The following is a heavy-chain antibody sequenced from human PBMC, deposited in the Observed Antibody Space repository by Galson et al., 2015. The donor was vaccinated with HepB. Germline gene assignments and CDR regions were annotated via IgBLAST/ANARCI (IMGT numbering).Heavy chain of an antibody. CDR3: ARGRGPTVNTKADYFYY. D-gene: IGHD4-11*01. J-gene: IGHJ1*01. V-gene: IGHV1-69*13. CDR1: GGTFSSYA. Sequence: SVKVSCKASGGTFSSYAISWVRQAPGQGLEWMGGIIPIFGIANYAQKFQGRVTITADESTSTAYMELSSLRSEDTAVYYCARGRGPTVNTKADYFYYWGQGTLVTVSS. CDR2: IIPIFGIA.